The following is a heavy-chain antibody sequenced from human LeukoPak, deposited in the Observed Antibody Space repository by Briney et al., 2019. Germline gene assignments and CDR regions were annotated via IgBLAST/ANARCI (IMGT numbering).Heavy chain of an antibody. Sequence: SVKVSCKASGFTFTSSAMQWVRQARGQRLEWIGWIVVGSGNTNYAQKFQGRVTITTDESTSTAYMELSSLRSEDTAVYYCARDGLSLDYGGKPFDYWGQGTLVTVSS. D-gene: IGHD4-23*01. CDR2: IVVGSGNT. J-gene: IGHJ4*02. V-gene: IGHV1-58*02. CDR3: ARDGLSLDYGGKPFDY. CDR1: GFTFTSSA.